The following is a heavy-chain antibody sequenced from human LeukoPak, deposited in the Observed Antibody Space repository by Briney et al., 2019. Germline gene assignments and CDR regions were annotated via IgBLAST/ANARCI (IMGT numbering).Heavy chain of an antibody. CDR3: ARDLGGSWPG. CDR1: GFTFSSYSM. Sequence: GSLRLSCAASGFTFSSYSMNWVRQPPGKGLEWIGEIYHSGSTNYNPSLKSRVTISVDKSKNQFSLKLSSVTAADTAVYYCARDLGGSWPGWGQGTLVSVSS. J-gene: IGHJ4*02. CDR2: IYHSGST. V-gene: IGHV4-4*02. D-gene: IGHD6-13*01.